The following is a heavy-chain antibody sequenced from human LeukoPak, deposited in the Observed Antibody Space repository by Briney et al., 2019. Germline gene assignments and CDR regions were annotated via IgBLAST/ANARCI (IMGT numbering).Heavy chain of an antibody. CDR3: ARVKARRITMVRGVTYFDY. V-gene: IGHV4-31*03. Sequence: SETLSLTCTVSGGSISSGGYYWSWIRQHPGKGLEWIGYIYYSGSTYYNPSLKSRVTISVDTSKNQFSLKLSSVTAADTAVYYCARVKARRITMVRGVTYFDYWGQGTLVTVSS. J-gene: IGHJ4*02. D-gene: IGHD3-10*01. CDR2: IYYSGST. CDR1: GGSISSGGYY.